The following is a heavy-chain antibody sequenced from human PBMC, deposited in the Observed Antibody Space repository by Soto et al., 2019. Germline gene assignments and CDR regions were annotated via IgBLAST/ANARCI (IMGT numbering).Heavy chain of an antibody. CDR2: IYYSGTS. D-gene: IGHD1-1*01. J-gene: IGHJ5*02. V-gene: IGHV4-39*01. CDR1: GGSINIYTHC. Sequence: PSETLSLTCTVSGGSINIYTHCWSWIRQPPGKVLEWIGNIYYSGTSYYTPFIKSRVTISVDTYRNQFSLIPSSVTAATTAVYYCATHGNADRHWFDPWGQGILVTVSS. CDR3: ATHGNADRHWFDP.